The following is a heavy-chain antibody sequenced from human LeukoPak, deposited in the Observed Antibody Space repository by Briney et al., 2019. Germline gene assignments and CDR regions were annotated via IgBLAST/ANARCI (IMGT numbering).Heavy chain of an antibody. CDR2: ISGSGGST. D-gene: IGHD1-26*01. V-gene: IGHV3-23*01. J-gene: IGHJ4*02. CDR1: GFTFSSYA. Sequence: GGSLRLSCAASGFTFSSYAMSWVRQVPGKGLEWVSAISGSGGSTYYADSVKGRFTISRDNSKNTLYLQMNSLRAEDTAVYYCAKVMWELLDYFDYWGQGTLVTVSS. CDR3: AKVMWELLDYFDY.